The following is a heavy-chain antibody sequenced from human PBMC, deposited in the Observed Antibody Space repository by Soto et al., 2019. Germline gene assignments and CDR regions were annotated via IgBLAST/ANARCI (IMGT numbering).Heavy chain of an antibody. CDR1: GFTVSSNY. CDR3: AREYYDILNGYSTAY. Sequence: EVQLVESGGGLVQPGGSLRLSCAASGFTVSSNYMSWVRQVPGKGLEWVSVIYSGGSTYYADSVKGRFTISRDNSKNTLYLQMTSLRAEDTAVYYCAREYYDILNGYSTAYWGQGTLVTVS. D-gene: IGHD3-9*01. J-gene: IGHJ4*02. V-gene: IGHV3-66*01. CDR2: IYSGGST.